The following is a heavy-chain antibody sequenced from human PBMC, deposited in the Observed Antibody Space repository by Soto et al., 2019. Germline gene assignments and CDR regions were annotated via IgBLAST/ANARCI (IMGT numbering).Heavy chain of an antibody. D-gene: IGHD2-2*01. V-gene: IGHV1-18*01. CDR1: GYSFSSFG. Sequence: QVQLVQSGAEVKKPGASVKVSCKASGYSFSSFGITWVRQAPGQGLEWMGWISVYNGNTNYAQSLQGRVSLTTDTTTSTAYMELRSLRSADTAIYFCARESTVPTARVGYFYYGVDVWGQGTTVTVSS. J-gene: IGHJ6*02. CDR2: ISVYNGNT. CDR3: ARESTVPTARVGYFYYGVDV.